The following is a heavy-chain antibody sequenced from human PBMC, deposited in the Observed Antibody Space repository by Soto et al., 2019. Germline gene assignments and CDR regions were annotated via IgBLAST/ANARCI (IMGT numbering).Heavy chain of an antibody. J-gene: IGHJ5*02. CDR1: GFTFSSYW. D-gene: IGHD3-3*01. CDR3: ARDPQNTAGLYYDFWSGYYSYNWFDP. Sequence: PGGSLRLSCAASGFTFSSYWMHWVRQAPGKGLVWVSRINSDGSSTSYADSVKGRFTISRDNAKNTLYLQMNILRAEDTAVYYCARDPQNTAGLYYDFWSGYYSYNWFDPWGQGTLVTVSS. V-gene: IGHV3-74*01. CDR2: INSDGSST.